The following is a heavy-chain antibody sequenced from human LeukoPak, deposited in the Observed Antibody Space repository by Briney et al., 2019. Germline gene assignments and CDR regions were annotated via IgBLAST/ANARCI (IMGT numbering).Heavy chain of an antibody. Sequence: SETLSLTCAVYGGSFSGYYWSWIRQPPGKGLEWIGEINHSGSTNYNPSLKSRVTISVDTSKNQFSLKLSSVTAADTAVYYCARGLRKWQLALYYYYMDVWGKGTTVTVS. V-gene: IGHV4-34*01. CDR1: GGSFSGYY. CDR2: INHSGST. J-gene: IGHJ6*03. D-gene: IGHD6-13*01. CDR3: ARGLRKWQLALYYYYMDV.